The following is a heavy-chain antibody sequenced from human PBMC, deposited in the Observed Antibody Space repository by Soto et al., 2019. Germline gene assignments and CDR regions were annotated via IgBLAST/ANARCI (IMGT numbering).Heavy chain of an antibody. CDR2: INSDGSST. Sequence: EVQLVESGGGLVQPGGSLRLSCAASGFTFSDYWMHWVRQAPGKGLVWVSRINSDGSSTFYADSVKGRFTISRDNAKNTLYLQMNSLRSEDTAVYYCASSLLTPFDYWGQGTLVTVSS. V-gene: IGHV3-74*01. CDR1: GFTFSDYW. J-gene: IGHJ4*02. D-gene: IGHD7-27*01. CDR3: ASSLLTPFDY.